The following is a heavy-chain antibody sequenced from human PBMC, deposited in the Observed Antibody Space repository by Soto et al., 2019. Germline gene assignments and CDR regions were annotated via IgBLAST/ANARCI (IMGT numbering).Heavy chain of an antibody. CDR3: TTDLPAADN. D-gene: IGHD2-2*01. CDR2: IKTKSDGGTT. CDR1: GFTFTNVW. Sequence: LRLSCAASGFTFTNVWMNWIRQAPGKGLEWVGRIKTKSDGGTTDYAAPVKGRFTISRDDSKNTLYLQMNSLKTEDTAVYYCTTDLPAADNWGQGTLVTVSS. V-gene: IGHV3-15*01. J-gene: IGHJ4*02.